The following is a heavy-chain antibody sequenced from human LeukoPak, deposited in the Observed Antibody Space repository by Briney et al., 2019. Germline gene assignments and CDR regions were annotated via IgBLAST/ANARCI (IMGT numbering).Heavy chain of an antibody. CDR2: ISGSGGST. CDR3: AKVGLGSCSSTSCYTDDY. J-gene: IGHJ4*02. D-gene: IGHD2-2*02. CDR1: GFTFSSYA. Sequence: GGSLRLSCAASGFTFSSYAMSWVRQAPGKGLEWVSAISGSGGSTYYADSVKGRFTISRDNSKNTLYLQMNSLRAEDTAVYYCAKVGLGSCSSTSCYTDDYWGQGTLVTVSS. V-gene: IGHV3-23*01.